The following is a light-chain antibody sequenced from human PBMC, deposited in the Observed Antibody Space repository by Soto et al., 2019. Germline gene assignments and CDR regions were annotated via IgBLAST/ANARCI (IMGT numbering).Light chain of an antibody. CDR2: EVN. Sequence: QSVLTQPASVSGSPGQSITISCTGTSSDIGAYDYVSWFQQHPGKAPKLMISEVNNRPSGVSNRFSGSKSGNTAYLTISGLQAEDEADYYCSSYTDSSNYVFGTGTKVTV. CDR1: SSDIGAYDY. V-gene: IGLV2-14*01. J-gene: IGLJ1*01. CDR3: SSYTDSSNYV.